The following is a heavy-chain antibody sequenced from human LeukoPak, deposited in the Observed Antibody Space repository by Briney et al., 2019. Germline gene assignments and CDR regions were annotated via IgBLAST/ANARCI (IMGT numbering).Heavy chain of an antibody. CDR3: SRTRRGQIGWTNDY. V-gene: IGHV2-5*02. D-gene: IGHD6-19*01. J-gene: IGHJ4*02. Sequence: SGPTLVNPTQTLTLTCTFSGFSLTTSGVGVGWIRQPPGKALEWLALIYWDDDKRYSPSLKSRVTITKDTSKNQVVLTMTNMDPVDTATYYCSRTRRGQIGWTNDYWGQGTLVIVSS. CDR1: GFSLTTSGVG. CDR2: IYWDDDK.